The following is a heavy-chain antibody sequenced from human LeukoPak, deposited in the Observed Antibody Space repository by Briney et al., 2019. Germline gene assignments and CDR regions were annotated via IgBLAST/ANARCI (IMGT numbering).Heavy chain of an antibody. J-gene: IGHJ4*02. CDR2: IWYDGSNK. CDR1: GFTFSSYD. CDR3: ARVHGSSWHHYFDY. Sequence: PGGSLRLSCAASGFTFSSYDTHWVRQAPGKGLEWVAVIWYDGSNKYYADSVKGRFTISRDNSKNTLYLQMNSLRAEDTAVYYCARVHGSSWHHYFDYWGQGTLVTVSS. D-gene: IGHD6-13*01. V-gene: IGHV3-33*01.